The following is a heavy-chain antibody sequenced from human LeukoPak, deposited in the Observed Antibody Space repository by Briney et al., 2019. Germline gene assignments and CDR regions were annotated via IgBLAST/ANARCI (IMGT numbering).Heavy chain of an antibody. CDR3: AREHPYYYDSTGTALTAKIKYYFDY. J-gene: IGHJ4*02. CDR1: GFTFSSYG. D-gene: IGHD3-22*01. CDR2: IRYDGSNK. V-gene: IGHV3-30*02. Sequence: GGSLRLSCAASGFTFSSYGMHWVRQAPGKGLEWVAFIRYDGSNKYYADSVKGRFTISRDNSKNTLYLQMNSLRDEDTAVYYCAREHPYYYDSTGTALTAKIKYYFDYWGQGTLVTVSS.